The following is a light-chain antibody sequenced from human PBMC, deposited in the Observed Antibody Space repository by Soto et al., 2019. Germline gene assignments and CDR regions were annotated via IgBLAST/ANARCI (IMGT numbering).Light chain of an antibody. Sequence: EIVMTQSPATLSVSPGERATLSCRASQSVSSNLAWYQQKPGQAPRLLIYGASTRATGIPARFSGSGFGTEFTLTISSLQSEDFAVYYCQQYNNWRTFGQGTKV. J-gene: IGKJ1*01. CDR2: GAS. CDR1: QSVSSN. CDR3: QQYNNWRT. V-gene: IGKV3-15*01.